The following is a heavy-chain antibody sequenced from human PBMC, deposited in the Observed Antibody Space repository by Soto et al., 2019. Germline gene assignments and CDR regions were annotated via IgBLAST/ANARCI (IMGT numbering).Heavy chain of an antibody. V-gene: IGHV3-74*03. CDR2: MTSDGRTT. D-gene: IGHD3-16*02. Sequence: PGGSLRLSCAASGFTFGNYWMHWVRQAPGKGPEWVSRMTSDGRTTQYADSVKGRFTVSRDNAKNTLYLQMNSLRAEDTAVYYCAKEISYDYVWGSYRSPNWFDPWGQGTLVTVSS. J-gene: IGHJ5*02. CDR3: AKEISYDYVWGSYRSPNWFDP. CDR1: GFTFGNYW.